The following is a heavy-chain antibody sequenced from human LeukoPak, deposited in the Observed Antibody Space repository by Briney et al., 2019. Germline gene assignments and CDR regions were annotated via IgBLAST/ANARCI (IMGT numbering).Heavy chain of an antibody. V-gene: IGHV4-34*01. CDR2: INHSGST. Sequence: SETLSLTCAVYGGSFSGYYWSWIRQPPGKGLEWIGEINHSGSTNYNPSLKSRVTISVDTSKNQFSLKLSSVTAADTAVYYCARRHISAVAGTMEAYYFDYWGQGTLVTVSS. D-gene: IGHD6-19*01. CDR1: GGSFSGYY. J-gene: IGHJ4*02. CDR3: ARRHISAVAGTMEAYYFDY.